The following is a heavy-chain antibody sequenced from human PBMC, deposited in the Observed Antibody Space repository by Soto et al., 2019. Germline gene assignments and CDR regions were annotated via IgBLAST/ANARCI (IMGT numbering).Heavy chain of an antibody. CDR3: ARGRVRRDGYNWNWYFDL. CDR1: GGTFSNYA. D-gene: IGHD5-12*01. CDR2: SIPIIGTA. V-gene: IGHV1-69*06. J-gene: IGHJ2*01. Sequence: QVQLVQSGAEVKKPGSSVKVSCKASGGTFSNYAISWVRQAPGQGLEWMGGSIPIIGTANYAQKFQGRVTITADTSTSTAYMEVNTLRSEDTAVYYCARGRVRRDGYNWNWYFDLWGRGTLVTVSS.